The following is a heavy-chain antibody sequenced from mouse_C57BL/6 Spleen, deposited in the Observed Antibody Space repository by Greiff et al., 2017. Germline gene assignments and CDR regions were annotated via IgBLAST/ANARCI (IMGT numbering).Heavy chain of an antibody. Sequence: EVKLQESGGGLVQPGGSMKLSCVASGFTFSNYWMNWVRQSPEKGLEWVAQIRLKSDNYATHYAESVKGRFTISRDDSKSSVYLQMNNLRAEDTGIYYCTGCYGYYAMDYWGQGTSVTVSS. CDR3: TGCYGYYAMDY. CDR1: GFTFSNYW. D-gene: IGHD1-1*02. V-gene: IGHV6-3*01. CDR2: IRLKSDNYAT. J-gene: IGHJ4*01.